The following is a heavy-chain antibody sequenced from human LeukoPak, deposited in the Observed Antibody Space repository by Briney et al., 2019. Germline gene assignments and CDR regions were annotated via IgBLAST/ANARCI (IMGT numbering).Heavy chain of an antibody. D-gene: IGHD1-26*01. J-gene: IGHJ6*02. V-gene: IGHV1-69*13. CDR1: GGTFSSYS. CDR3: ARISLGAIWGYYYGMDV. CDR2: IIPIFDTT. Sequence: SVKVSCKASGGTFSSYSISWVRQAPGQGLEWMGGIIPIFDTTDYAQKFQGRVTITADESTSTAYMELSSLRSEDTAVFYCARISLGAIWGYYYGMDVWGQGTTVTVSS.